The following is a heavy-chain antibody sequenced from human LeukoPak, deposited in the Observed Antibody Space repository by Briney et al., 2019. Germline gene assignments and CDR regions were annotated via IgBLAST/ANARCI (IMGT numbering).Heavy chain of an antibody. CDR2: IWYGGSNK. Sequence: GRSLRLSCAASGFTFSSYGMHWVRQAPGKGLGWVAVIWYGGSNKYYADSVKGRFTISRDNSKNTLYLQMNSLRAEDTAVYYCARDCSGGSCDAFDIWGQGTMVTVSS. V-gene: IGHV3-33*01. D-gene: IGHD2-15*01. J-gene: IGHJ3*02. CDR1: GFTFSSYG. CDR3: ARDCSGGSCDAFDI.